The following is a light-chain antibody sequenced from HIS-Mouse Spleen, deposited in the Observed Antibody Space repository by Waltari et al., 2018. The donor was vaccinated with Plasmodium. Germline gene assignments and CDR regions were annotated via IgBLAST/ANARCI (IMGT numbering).Light chain of an antibody. V-gene: IGLV3-10*01. CDR3: YSTDSSGNHRV. CDR1: ALPNKS. J-gene: IGLJ3*02. CDR2: EDS. Sequence: SYELTQPPSVSVSPGQTARITCSGDALPNKSAYWYQKKSGQAPVLVIDEDSKRPSGIPERFSCSSSGTMATLTISGAQVEDEADYYCYSTDSSGNHRVFGGGTKLTVL.